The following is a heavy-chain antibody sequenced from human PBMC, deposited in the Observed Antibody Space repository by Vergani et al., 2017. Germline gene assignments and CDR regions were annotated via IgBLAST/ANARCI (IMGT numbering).Heavy chain of an antibody. D-gene: IGHD2-8*01. CDR1: RSTFKTYG. J-gene: IGHJ6*02. CDR3: ARDCTSGGCPDNYGMDV. CDR2: IYYDGSNA. V-gene: IGHV3-33*01. Sequence: QGQLVESGGGIVQPGRSLTLSCVASRSTFKTYGMHWVRQAPGKGLEWVGLIYYDGSNAYYADSVKGRFTISRDNSKNTLYLQMSSLRAEDTAVYYCARDCTSGGCPDNYGMDVWGQGATVTVSS.